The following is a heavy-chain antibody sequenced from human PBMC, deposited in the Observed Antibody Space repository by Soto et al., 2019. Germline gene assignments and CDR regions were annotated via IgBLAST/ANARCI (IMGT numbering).Heavy chain of an antibody. D-gene: IGHD2-2*01. J-gene: IGHJ5*02. CDR1: GFTVSNTY. CDR2: IYTAGGT. CDR3: ARALPVAKGGFDP. Sequence: GASLRLSCAASGFTVSNTYMTWVRQPPGKGLECVSVIYTAGGTNYADSVKGRFIISRDNSKNTLYLQMNSLRAEDTAVYYCARALPVAKGGFDPWGQGTLVTVSS. V-gene: IGHV3-53*01.